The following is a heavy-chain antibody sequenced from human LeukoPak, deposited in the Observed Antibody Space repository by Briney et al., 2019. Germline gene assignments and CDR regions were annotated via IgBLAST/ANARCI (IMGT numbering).Heavy chain of an antibody. CDR1: GASISHGYW. CDR3: TRAGPYALDH. Sequence: PSETLSLTCAVSGASISHGYWWTWVRQPPGTGLEWIGEVHHSESPNYNPSLKSRVTLSVGKSKNQFSLKLNSVTAADTAVYYCTRAGPYALDHWGQGTLVTVSS. J-gene: IGHJ4*02. CDR2: VHHSESP. D-gene: IGHD4-17*01. V-gene: IGHV4-4*02.